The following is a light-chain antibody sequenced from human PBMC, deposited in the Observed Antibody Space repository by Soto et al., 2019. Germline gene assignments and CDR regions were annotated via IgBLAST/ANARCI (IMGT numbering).Light chain of an antibody. V-gene: IGKV3-20*01. Sequence: VLTQSPGTLSLSPGERFTRACSASQSVSSSYLAWYQQKPGQAPRLLIYGASSRATGIPDRFSGSGSGTDFTLTISRLEPEDFAVYYCQQYGSSPPTFGQGTKVDI. CDR1: QSVSSSY. CDR3: QQYGSSPPT. CDR2: GAS. J-gene: IGKJ1*01.